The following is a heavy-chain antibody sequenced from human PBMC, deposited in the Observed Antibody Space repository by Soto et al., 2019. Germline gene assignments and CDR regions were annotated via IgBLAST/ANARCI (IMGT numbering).Heavy chain of an antibody. D-gene: IGHD2-15*01. V-gene: IGHV3-11*01. CDR3: ARESRYCNGGSCYFLPGIDD. CDR1: GFTFSDYY. CDR2: ISSSGSTI. J-gene: IGHJ4*02. Sequence: GGSLRLSCAASGFTFSDYYMSWIRQAPGKGLEWVSYISSSGSTIYYADSVKGRFTISRDNAKNSLYLQMNSLRAEDTAVYYCARESRYCNGGSCYFLPGIDDWGQGTLVTVS.